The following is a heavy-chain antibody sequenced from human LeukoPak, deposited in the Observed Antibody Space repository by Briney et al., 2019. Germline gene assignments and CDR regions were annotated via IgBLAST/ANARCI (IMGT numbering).Heavy chain of an antibody. CDR2: ISAYNGNT. V-gene: IGHV1-18*01. CDR3: ARGLRAAEDYYYGMDV. J-gene: IGHJ6*02. CDR1: GYTFTSYG. Sequence: EASVKVSCKASGYTFTSYGISWVRQAPGQGLEWMGWISAYNGNTNYAQKLQGRVTMTTDTSTSTAYMELRSLRSEDTAVYYCARGLRAAEDYYYGMDVWGQGTTVTVSS. D-gene: IGHD6-13*01.